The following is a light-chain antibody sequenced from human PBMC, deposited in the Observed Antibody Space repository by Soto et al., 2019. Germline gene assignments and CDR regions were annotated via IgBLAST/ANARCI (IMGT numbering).Light chain of an antibody. CDR1: QSISVW. V-gene: IGKV1-5*03. J-gene: IGKJ1*01. CDR2: KAS. Sequence: DIQMTQSPSTLSASVGDRVTITCRASQSISVWLAWYQQKPGKAPSLLIYKASTLQSGVPSRFSGSGSGTEFTLTISSLQPDDFATYYCQQYNLYSWTFGQGTKVDIK. CDR3: QQYNLYSWT.